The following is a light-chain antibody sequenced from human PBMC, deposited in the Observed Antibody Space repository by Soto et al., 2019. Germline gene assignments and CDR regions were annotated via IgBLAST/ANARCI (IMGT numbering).Light chain of an antibody. CDR1: QSVSSSY. CDR3: QQHGSSTWT. Sequence: EIVLTQSPGTLSLCPGERVTLSCRASQSVSSSYLAWYQQKPGQAPRLLIYGASSRATGIPDRFSGSGSGTDFTLTISRLEPEDFAVYYCQQHGSSTWTFGQGTKVDIK. CDR2: GAS. J-gene: IGKJ1*01. V-gene: IGKV3-20*01.